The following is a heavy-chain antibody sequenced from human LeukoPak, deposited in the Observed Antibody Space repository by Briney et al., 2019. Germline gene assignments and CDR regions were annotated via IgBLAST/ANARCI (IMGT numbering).Heavy chain of an antibody. CDR3: AKDLGVTGYYYYYMDA. V-gene: IGHV3-23*01. D-gene: IGHD4-11*01. J-gene: IGHJ6*03. CDR2: ISGSGGST. Sequence: PGGSLRLSCAASGFTFSSYAMSWVRQAPGKGLEWVSAISGSGGSTYYADSVKGRFTISRNNSKNTLYLQMSSLRAEDTAVYYCAKDLGVTGYYYYYMDAWGKGTTVTVSS. CDR1: GFTFSSYA.